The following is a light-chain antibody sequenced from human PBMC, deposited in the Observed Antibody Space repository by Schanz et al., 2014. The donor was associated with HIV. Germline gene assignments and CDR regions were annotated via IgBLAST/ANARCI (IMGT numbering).Light chain of an antibody. CDR3: QQSYSTPIT. V-gene: IGKV1-5*03. J-gene: IGKJ5*01. CDR1: QSIGSW. CDR2: KTS. Sequence: DIQMTQSPSTLSASVGDRVTITCRASQSIGSWLAWYQQRPGEAPKLLIYKTSGLESGVPSRFSGSGSGTEFTLTISSLQPEDFATYYCQQSYSTPITFGQGTRLEIK.